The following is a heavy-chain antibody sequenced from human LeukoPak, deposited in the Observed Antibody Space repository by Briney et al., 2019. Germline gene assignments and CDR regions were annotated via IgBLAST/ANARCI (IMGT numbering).Heavy chain of an antibody. CDR1: GYSFTSFW. J-gene: IGHJ4*02. D-gene: IGHD4-11*01. CDR3: ARRMTTVTTHFGY. CDR2: IYPGDSDT. Sequence: GESLKISCKGSGYSFTSFWIGWVRQMPGKGLEWMGIIYPGDSDTRYSPSFQGQVTISADKSISTAYLQWSSLKASDTAVYYCARRMTTVTTHFGYWGQGTLVTVSS. V-gene: IGHV5-51*01.